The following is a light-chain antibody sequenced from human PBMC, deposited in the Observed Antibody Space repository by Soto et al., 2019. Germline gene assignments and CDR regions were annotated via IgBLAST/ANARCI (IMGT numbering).Light chain of an antibody. Sequence: IVMTQSPGTLSVSPGERATLSCRASQNIGNKVGWYQQKPGQAPRLLIYGASTRATGIPVRFSGSGSGTEFTLTISSLQSEDFVVYYCQQYNSWPPITFGQGTRLEIK. CDR3: QQYNSWPPIT. CDR1: QNIGNK. CDR2: GAS. V-gene: IGKV3-15*01. J-gene: IGKJ5*01.